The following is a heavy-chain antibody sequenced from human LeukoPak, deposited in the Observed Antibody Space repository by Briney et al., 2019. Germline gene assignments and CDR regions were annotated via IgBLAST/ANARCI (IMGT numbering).Heavy chain of an antibody. CDR1: GFTFSSYA. V-gene: IGHV3-30-3*01. Sequence: GRSLRLSCAASGFTFSSYAMHWVRQAPGKGLEWVAVISYDGSNKYYADSVKGRFTISRDNSKNSLYLQMNSLRAEDTAVYYCARLFGESPVDAFDIWGQGTMVTVSS. CDR2: ISYDGSNK. CDR3: ARLFGESPVDAFDI. J-gene: IGHJ3*02. D-gene: IGHD3-10*01.